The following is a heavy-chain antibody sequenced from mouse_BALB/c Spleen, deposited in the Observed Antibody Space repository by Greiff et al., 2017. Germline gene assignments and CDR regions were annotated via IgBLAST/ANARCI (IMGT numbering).Heavy chain of an antibody. CDR2: ISSGSSTI. D-gene: IGHD2-10*02. Sequence: EVQLVESGGGLVQPGGSRKLSCAASGFTFSSFGMHWVRQAPEKGLEWVAYISSGSSTIYYADTVKGRFTISRDNPKNTLFLQMTSLRSEDTAMYYCAREYGNYGYWYFDVWGAGTTVTVSS. J-gene: IGHJ1*01. CDR1: GFTFSSFG. CDR3: AREYGNYGYWYFDV. V-gene: IGHV5-17*02.